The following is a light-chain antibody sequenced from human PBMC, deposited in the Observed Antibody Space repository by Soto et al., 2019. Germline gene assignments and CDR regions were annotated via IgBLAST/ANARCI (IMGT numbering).Light chain of an antibody. J-gene: IGLJ2*01. CDR1: GGDVGRYNL. Sequence: QSALTQPASVSGSPGQSITISCTGSGGDVGRYNLVSWYQQHPGKAPKLIIYEDIERPSGVSNRFSGSKSGNTASLTISGLQTEDEADYYCCSYAGGTSVVFGGGTKLTVL. V-gene: IGLV2-23*01. CDR2: EDI. CDR3: CSYAGGTSVV.